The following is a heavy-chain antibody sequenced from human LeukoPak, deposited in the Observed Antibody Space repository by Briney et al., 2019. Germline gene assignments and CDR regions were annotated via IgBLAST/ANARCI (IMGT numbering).Heavy chain of an antibody. CDR2: IKQDGSEK. CDR3: ARWGHISGYDSFLDY. D-gene: IGHD5-12*01. J-gene: IGHJ4*02. V-gene: IGHV3-7*01. Sequence: GGSLRLSCAASGFTFSSYWMSWVRQAPGKGLEWVANIKQDGSEKYYVDSVKGRFTISRDNAKNSLYLQMNSLRAEDTAVYYCARWGHISGYDSFLDYWGQGTLVTVSS. CDR1: GFTFSSYW.